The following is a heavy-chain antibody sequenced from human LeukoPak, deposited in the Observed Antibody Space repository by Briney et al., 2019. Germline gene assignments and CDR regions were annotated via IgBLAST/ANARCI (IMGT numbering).Heavy chain of an antibody. CDR3: AREGAAAADVNWFDP. Sequence: GASVKVSCKASGYTFTSYYMHWVRQAPGQGLEWMGIINPSGGSTSYAQKFQGRVTMTRDTSISTAYMELISLEFDDTAIYYCAREGAAAADVNWFDPWGQGTLVTVSS. V-gene: IGHV1-46*01. CDR1: GYTFTSYY. J-gene: IGHJ5*02. D-gene: IGHD6-25*01. CDR2: INPSGGST.